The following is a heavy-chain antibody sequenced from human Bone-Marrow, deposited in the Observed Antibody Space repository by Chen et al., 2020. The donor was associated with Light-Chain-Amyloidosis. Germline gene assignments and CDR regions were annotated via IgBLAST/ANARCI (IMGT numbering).Heavy chain of an antibody. CDR3: ARRRDGYNFDY. CDR1: GYTFPNYW. V-gene: IGHV5-51*01. Sequence: EVQLEKSGPEVKKPGEYLKISCKGSGYTFPNYWIGWVRQMPGKGLEWMGVIYPDDSDARYSPSFEGQVTISADKSITTAYLQWRSLKASDTAMYYCARRRDGYNFDYWGQGTLVTVSS. D-gene: IGHD5-12*01. CDR2: IYPDDSDA. J-gene: IGHJ4*02.